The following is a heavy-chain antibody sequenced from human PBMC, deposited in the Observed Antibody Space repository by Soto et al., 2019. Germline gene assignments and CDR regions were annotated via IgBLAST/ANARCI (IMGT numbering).Heavy chain of an antibody. CDR1: GGSISSSSYY. J-gene: IGHJ6*03. CDR2: IYYSGTT. V-gene: IGHV4-39*01. CDR3: ARLGRTTLRYYYMDV. D-gene: IGHD1-1*01. Sequence: SETLSLSCTVSGGSISSSSYYGGWIRQPPGKGLQWIGSIYYSGTTYYNPSLKSRVTVFVDTSKNQFSLKLSSVTAADTAVYYCARLGRTTLRYYYMDVWGKGTTVTVSS.